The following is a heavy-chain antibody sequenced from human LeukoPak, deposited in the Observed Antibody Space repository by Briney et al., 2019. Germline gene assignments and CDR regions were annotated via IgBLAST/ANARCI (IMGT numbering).Heavy chain of an antibody. CDR2: INPNSGGT. V-gene: IGHV1-2*02. CDR1: GYTFTGYY. D-gene: IGHD3-3*01. CDR3: ARDLRSSAWEKEWLLYYYYGMDV. Sequence: ASVKVSCKASGYTFTGYYMHWVRQAPGQGLEWMGWINPNSGGTNYAQKFQGRVTMTRDTSISTAYMGLSRLRSDDTAVYYCARDLRSSAWEKEWLLYYYYGMDVWGQGTTVTVSS. J-gene: IGHJ6*02.